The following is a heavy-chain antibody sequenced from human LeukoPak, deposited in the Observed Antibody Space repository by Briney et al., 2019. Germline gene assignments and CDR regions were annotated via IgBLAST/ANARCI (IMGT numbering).Heavy chain of an antibody. CDR1: GFTFSSYA. J-gene: IGHJ1*01. V-gene: IGHV3-64D*06. CDR2: ISSNGGST. D-gene: IGHD6-13*01. CDR3: VTIAAAGTFQH. Sequence: GGSLRLSCSASGFTFSSYAMHWVRQAPGKGPEYVSAISSNGGSTYYADSVKGRFTISRDNSKNTLYLQVSSLRAEDTAAYYCVTIAAAGTFQHWGQGTLVTVSS.